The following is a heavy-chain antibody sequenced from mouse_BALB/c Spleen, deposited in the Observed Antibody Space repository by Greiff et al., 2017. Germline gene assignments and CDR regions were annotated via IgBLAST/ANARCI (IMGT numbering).Heavy chain of an antibody. CDR3: ARVRNWENWYFDV. J-gene: IGHJ1*01. D-gene: IGHD4-1*01. CDR1: GFAFSRYW. V-gene: IGHV4-1*02. Sequence: EVMLVESGGGLVQPGGSLKLSCAASGFAFSRYWMSWVRQAPGNGLEWIGEINPDSSTINYTPSLKDKFIISRDNAKNTLYLQMSKVRSEDTAVYYGARVRNWENWYFDVWGAGTTVTVSS. CDR2: INPDSSTI.